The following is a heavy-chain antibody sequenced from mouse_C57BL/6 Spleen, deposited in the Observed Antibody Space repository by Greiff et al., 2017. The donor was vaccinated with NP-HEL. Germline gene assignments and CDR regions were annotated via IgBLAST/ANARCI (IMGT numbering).Heavy chain of an antibody. V-gene: IGHV1-42*01. CDR3: ARGGTGTYYAMDY. CDR2: INPSTGGT. CDR1: GYSFTGYY. Sequence: VQLQQSGPELVKPGASVKISCKASGYSFTGYYMNWVKQSPEKSLEWIGEINPSTGGTTYNQKFKAKATLTVDKSSSTAYMQLKSLTSEDSAVYYCARGGTGTYYAMDYWGQGTSVTVSS. D-gene: IGHD4-1*01. J-gene: IGHJ4*01.